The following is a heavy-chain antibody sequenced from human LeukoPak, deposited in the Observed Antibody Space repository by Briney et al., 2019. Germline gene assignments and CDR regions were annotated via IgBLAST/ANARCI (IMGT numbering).Heavy chain of an antibody. CDR3: ARADRNVASIFDY. CDR2: MNPNSGNT. D-gene: IGHD3-3*02. J-gene: IGHJ4*02. V-gene: IGHV1-8*03. Sequence: GASVKVSCKASGYTFTGYYMHWVRQATGQGLEWMGWMNPNSGNTGCAQKFQGRVTITRNTSISTAYMELSSLKSEDTALYYCARADRNVASIFDYWGQGTLVTVSS. CDR1: GYTFTGYY.